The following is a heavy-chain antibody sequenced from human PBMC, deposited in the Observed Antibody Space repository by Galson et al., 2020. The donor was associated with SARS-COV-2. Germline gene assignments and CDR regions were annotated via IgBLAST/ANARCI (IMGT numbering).Heavy chain of an antibody. CDR3: AKRPKLVERGRDGMDV. V-gene: IGHV3-30*18. D-gene: IGHD3-16*01. J-gene: IGHJ6*02. CDR2: ISSEGTNK. CDR1: GFTFSNYG. Sequence: GESLRLSCPASGFTFSNYGMHWVRQAPGNGLEWMAVISSEGTNKNYAASVRGRFLLSRDNSKNTLYLQMDSLRAEDTAVYYCAKRPKLVERGRDGMDVWGQGTTGTVSS.